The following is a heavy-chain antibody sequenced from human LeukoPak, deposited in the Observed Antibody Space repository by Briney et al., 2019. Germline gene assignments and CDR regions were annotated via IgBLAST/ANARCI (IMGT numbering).Heavy chain of an antibody. CDR1: GFTFSSYG. J-gene: IGHJ4*02. CDR2: ISYDGSNK. CDR3: AKEQYDSSGYYYPGLIDY. Sequence: GGSLRLSCAASGFTFSSYGMHWVRQAPGKGLEWVAVISYDGSNKYYADSVKGRFTISRDNSKNTLYLQMNSLRAEDTAVYYCAKEQYDSSGYYYPGLIDYWGQGTLVTVSS. D-gene: IGHD3-22*01. V-gene: IGHV3-30*18.